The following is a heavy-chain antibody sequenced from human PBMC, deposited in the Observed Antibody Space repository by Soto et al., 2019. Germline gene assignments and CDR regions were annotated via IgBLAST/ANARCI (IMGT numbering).Heavy chain of an antibody. J-gene: IGHJ5*02. CDR2: IERRGST. CDR3: ARGYGSGSYYHT. Sequence: SETLSLTCAVYGGSFSGYYWSWIRQPPGKGLEWIGEIERRGSTNHNPSLTSRVTISVDTSKNQFSLRLSSVTAADTAVYYCARGYGSGSYYHTWGQGTLVTSPQ. V-gene: IGHV4-34*01. CDR1: GGSFSGYY. D-gene: IGHD3-10*01.